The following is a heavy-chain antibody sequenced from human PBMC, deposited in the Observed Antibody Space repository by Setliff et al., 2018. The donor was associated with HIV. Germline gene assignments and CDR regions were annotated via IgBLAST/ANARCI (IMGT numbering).Heavy chain of an antibody. CDR3: ARDVYRRGPYDY. CDR2: INHSGST. D-gene: IGHD6-25*01. Sequence: SETLSLTCAVYGGSFSGYYWSWIRQPPGKGLGWIGEINHSGSTNYTPSLKSRVTISVDTSKNQFSLKMSSVTAADTAVYYCARDVYRRGPYDYWGQGTLVTVSS. J-gene: IGHJ4*02. CDR1: GGSFSGYY. V-gene: IGHV4-34*01.